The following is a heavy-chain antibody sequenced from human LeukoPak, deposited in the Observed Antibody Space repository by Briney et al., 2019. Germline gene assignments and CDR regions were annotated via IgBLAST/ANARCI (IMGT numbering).Heavy chain of an antibody. Sequence: PGGSLRLSCAVSGFSVSSNYMSWVRQAPGKGLEWVSVIYRGGNTDYADSVKGRFTISRDNAKNSLYLQMNSLRAEDTAVYYCAREPVVVITTDAFDIWGQGTMVTVSS. CDR3: AREPVVVITTDAFDI. CDR2: IYRGGNT. V-gene: IGHV3-53*01. D-gene: IGHD3-22*01. J-gene: IGHJ3*02. CDR1: GFSVSSNY.